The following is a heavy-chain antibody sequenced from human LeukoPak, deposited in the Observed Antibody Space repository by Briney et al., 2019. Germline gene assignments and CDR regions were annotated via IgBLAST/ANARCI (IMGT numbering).Heavy chain of an antibody. Sequence: SQTLSLTCTVSGGSISIGDYYWSWIRQPPGKGLEWIGYIYYSGSTYYNPSLKSRVTISVDTSKNQFSLKLSSVTAADTAVYYCARAGYDFWSGYPRYYFDYWGQGTLVSVSS. CDR1: GGSISIGDYY. J-gene: IGHJ4*02. CDR3: ARAGYDFWSGYPRYYFDY. CDR2: IYYSGST. V-gene: IGHV4-30-4*08. D-gene: IGHD3-3*01.